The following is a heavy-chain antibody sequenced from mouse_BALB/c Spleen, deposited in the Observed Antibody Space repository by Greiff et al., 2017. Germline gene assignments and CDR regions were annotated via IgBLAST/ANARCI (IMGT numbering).Heavy chain of an antibody. CDR2: INPSTGYT. D-gene: IGHD4-1*01. CDR3: AKLGIAD. J-gene: IGHJ2*01. V-gene: IGHV1-7*01. CDR1: GYTFTSYW. Sequence: QVQLQQSGAELAKPGASVKMSCKASGYTFTSYWMHWVKQRPGQGLEWIGYINPSTGYTEYNQKFKDKATLTADKSSSTAYMQLSSLTSEDAAVYYCAKLGIADWGQGTTLTVSS.